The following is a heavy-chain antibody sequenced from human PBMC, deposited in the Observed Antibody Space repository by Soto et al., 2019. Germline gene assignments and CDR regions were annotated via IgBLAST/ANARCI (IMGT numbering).Heavy chain of an antibody. J-gene: IGHJ6*02. D-gene: IGHD3-3*01. CDR2: IIPIFGTA. CDR3: ARDLIRGYDFLSGYLYGMDV. Sequence: SVKVSCKASGGTFSSYAISWVRQAPGQGLEWMGGIIPIFGTANYAQKFQGRVTITADESTSTAYMELSSLRSEDTAVYYCARDLIRGYDFLSGYLYGMDVWGQGTTVTVSS. CDR1: GGTFSSYA. V-gene: IGHV1-69*13.